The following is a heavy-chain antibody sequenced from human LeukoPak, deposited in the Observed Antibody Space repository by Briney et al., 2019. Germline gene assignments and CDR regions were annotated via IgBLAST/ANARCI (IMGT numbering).Heavy chain of an antibody. CDR1: GFTFSSYA. Sequence: GGSLRLSCAASGFTFSSYAMSWVRQAPGKGLEWVSAISGSGGSTYYADSVKGRFTIPRDNSKNPLYLQMNSLRAEDTAVYYCAKSVLPAFFDYWGQGTLVTVSS. CDR3: AKSVLPAFFDY. D-gene: IGHD2-15*01. V-gene: IGHV3-23*01. J-gene: IGHJ4*02. CDR2: ISGSGGST.